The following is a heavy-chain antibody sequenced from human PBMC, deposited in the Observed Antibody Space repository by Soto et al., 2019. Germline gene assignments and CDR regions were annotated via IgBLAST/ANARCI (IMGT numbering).Heavy chain of an antibody. CDR3: ATVSDILTGSNYYYYYGMDV. CDR1: GGSISSGGYY. D-gene: IGHD3-9*01. V-gene: IGHV4-31*03. Sequence: SETLSLTCTVSGGSISSGGYYWSWIRQHPGKGLEWIGYIYYSGSTYYNPSLKSRVTISVDTSKNQFSLKLSSVTAADTAVYYCATVSDILTGSNYYYYYGMDVWGQGTTVTVSS. J-gene: IGHJ6*02. CDR2: IYYSGST.